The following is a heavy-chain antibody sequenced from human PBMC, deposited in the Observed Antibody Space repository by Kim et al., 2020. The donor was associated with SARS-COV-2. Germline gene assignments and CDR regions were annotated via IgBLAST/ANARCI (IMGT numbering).Heavy chain of an antibody. CDR3: VRSIAGIDSHFDY. Sequence: SKTLSLTCAVSGGSISSGDYSWSWIRQPPGKGLVWIGYIYHSGSTYYNPSLKSRVTISVDRSKNQFSLKLSSVTAADTAVYYCVRSIAGIDSHFDYWGQGTLVTVSS. V-gene: IGHV4-30-2*01. J-gene: IGHJ4*02. D-gene: IGHD6-6*01. CDR2: IYHSGST. CDR1: GGSISSGDYS.